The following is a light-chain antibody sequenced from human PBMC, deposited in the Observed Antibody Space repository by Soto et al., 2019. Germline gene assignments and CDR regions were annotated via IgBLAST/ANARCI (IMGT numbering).Light chain of an antibody. CDR2: AAS. V-gene: IGKV1-9*01. CDR3: QVLRILPIT. J-gene: IGKJ4*01. Sequence: IRLILAAVFLSASVSDRVTITWRARQGISSYLAWYQQKPGNAPTLLIYAASTLHSGAPSRFSGSGSGTDFTLTICCLQPEEFVTERCQVLRILPITFGGGTKVEIK. CDR1: QGISSY.